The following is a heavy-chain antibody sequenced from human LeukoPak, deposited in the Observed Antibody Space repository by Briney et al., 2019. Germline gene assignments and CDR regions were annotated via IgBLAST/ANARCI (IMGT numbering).Heavy chain of an antibody. Sequence: GGSLRLSCAASGFTFRSFWMSWVRQAPGKGLEWVANIKQDGREKYYVDSAKGRFTISRDNAKNSLYLQMNSLRAEDTAAHYCARHSSSWEFDQWGQGTLVIVSS. V-gene: IGHV3-7*04. CDR1: GFTFRSFW. D-gene: IGHD6-13*01. CDR3: ARHSSSWEFDQ. CDR2: IKQDGREK. J-gene: IGHJ4*02.